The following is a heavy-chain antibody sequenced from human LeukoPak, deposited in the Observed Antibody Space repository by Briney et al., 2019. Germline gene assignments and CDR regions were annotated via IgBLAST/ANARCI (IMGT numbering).Heavy chain of an antibody. Sequence: GGSLRLSCAASGFTFSSYAMHWVRQAPGKGLEYVSAISSNGGSTYYANSAKGRFTISRDNSKNTLYLQMGSLRAEDMAVYYCARARGSYYVGDYWGQGTLVTVSS. CDR1: GFTFSSYA. J-gene: IGHJ4*02. CDR3: ARARGSYYVGDY. V-gene: IGHV3-64*01. CDR2: ISSNGGST. D-gene: IGHD1-26*01.